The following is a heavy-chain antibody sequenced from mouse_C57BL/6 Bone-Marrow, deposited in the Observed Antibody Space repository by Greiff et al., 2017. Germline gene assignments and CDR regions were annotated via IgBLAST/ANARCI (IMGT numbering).Heavy chain of an antibody. CDR2: IYPRSGNT. J-gene: IGHJ3*01. CDR1: GYTFTSYG. D-gene: IGHD2-2*01. V-gene: IGHV1-81*01. Sequence: QVQLQQSGAELARPGASVKLSCKASGYTFTSYGISWVKQRTGQGLEWIGEIYPRSGNTYYNEKFKGKATLTADKSSSTAYMELRSLTSEDSAVDFCARVWLRPGAWFAYWGQGTLVTVSA. CDR3: ARVWLRPGAWFAY.